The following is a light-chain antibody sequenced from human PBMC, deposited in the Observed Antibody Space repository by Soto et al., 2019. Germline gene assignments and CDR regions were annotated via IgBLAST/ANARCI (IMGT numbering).Light chain of an antibody. CDR3: SSYTSVTIVV. Sequence: QSALTQPASVSGSPGQSITISCTGTSNDIGIYNYVSWYRHHPGEAPKLMIYGVTNRPSGVSTRFSGSKSGNTASLTISGLQDEDEADYYCSSYTSVTIVVFGGGTQLTVL. J-gene: IGLJ2*01. CDR2: GVT. V-gene: IGLV2-14*01. CDR1: SNDIGIYNY.